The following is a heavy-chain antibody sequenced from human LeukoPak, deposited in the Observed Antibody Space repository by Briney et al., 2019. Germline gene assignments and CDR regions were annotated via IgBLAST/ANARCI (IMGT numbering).Heavy chain of an antibody. CDR2: ISGSGGST. V-gene: IGHV3-23*01. CDR3: AKVGIVVVSNFDY. Sequence: GGSLRLSCAASGFTFSRYGTHWVRQAPGKGLEWVSAISGSGGSTYYADSVKGRFTISRDNSKNTLYLQMNSLRAEDTAVYYCAKVGIVVVSNFDYWGQGTLVTVSS. J-gene: IGHJ4*02. CDR1: GFTFSRYG. D-gene: IGHD3-22*01.